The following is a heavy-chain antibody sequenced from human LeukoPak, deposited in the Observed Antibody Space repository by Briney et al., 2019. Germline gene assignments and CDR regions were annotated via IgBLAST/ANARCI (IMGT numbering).Heavy chain of an antibody. J-gene: IGHJ4*02. D-gene: IGHD2-15*01. V-gene: IGHV3-33*01. CDR2: IWYDGGNK. CDR3: ARESQIVVVVAATRRGFDY. CDR1: GFTFSSYG. Sequence: PGRSLRLSCAASGFTFSSYGMHWVRQAPGKGLEWVAVIWYDGGNKYYADSVKGRFTISRDNSKNTLYLQMNSLRAEDTAVYYCARESQIVVVVAATRRGFDYWGQGTLVTVSS.